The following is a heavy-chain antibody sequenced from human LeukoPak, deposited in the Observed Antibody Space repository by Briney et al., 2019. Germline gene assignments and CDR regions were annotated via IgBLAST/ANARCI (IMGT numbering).Heavy chain of an antibody. Sequence: SVKVSCKASGGTFSSYAISWVRQAPGQGLEWMGGIIPIFGTANYAQKFQGRVTITADESTSTAYMELSSLRSENTAVYYCARDNLGRFDPWGQGTLVTVSS. V-gene: IGHV1-69*13. J-gene: IGHJ5*02. D-gene: IGHD7-27*01. CDR3: ARDNLGRFDP. CDR1: GGTFSSYA. CDR2: IIPIFGTA.